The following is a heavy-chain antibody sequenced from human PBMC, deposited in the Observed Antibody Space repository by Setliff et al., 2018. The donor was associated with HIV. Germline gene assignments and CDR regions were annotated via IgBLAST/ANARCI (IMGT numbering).Heavy chain of an antibody. J-gene: IGHJ4*02. CDR2: TYYRSKWYN. Sequence: SQTLSLTCAISGDSVSSNSAAWNWIRQSPSRGLEWLGRTYYRSKWYNNYAESVKSRITINQDTSKNQFSQHLNSVTPEDTAVYYCARGFDYAQRPPLYYFDYWGQGTLVTVSS. D-gene: IGHD2-2*01. CDR1: GDSVSSNSAA. V-gene: IGHV6-1*01. CDR3: ARGFDYAQRPPLYYFDY.